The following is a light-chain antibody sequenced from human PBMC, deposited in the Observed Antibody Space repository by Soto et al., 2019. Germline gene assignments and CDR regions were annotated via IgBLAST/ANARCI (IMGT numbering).Light chain of an antibody. V-gene: IGKV3-15*01. Sequence: EIVMTQSPATMSVSPGERATLSCRASQSVSGNLAWYQQKPGQAPRLLIYGASTRATGIPARFSGSGSGTEFTLTISSLQSEDFAVYYCQQYNNWPRTFGQGTKVEIK. CDR1: QSVSGN. CDR2: GAS. J-gene: IGKJ1*01. CDR3: QQYNNWPRT.